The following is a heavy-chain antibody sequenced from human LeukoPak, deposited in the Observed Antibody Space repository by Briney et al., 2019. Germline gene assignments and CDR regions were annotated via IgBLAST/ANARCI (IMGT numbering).Heavy chain of an antibody. Sequence: GGSLRLSCAASGFTFSSYWMSWVRQAPGKGLEWVSGISGSGDSTYYADSVKGRFTISRDNSKNTLYLQMNSLRAEDTAVYYCARRSGIAVAGAFDYWGQGTLVIVSS. V-gene: IGHV3-23*01. CDR2: ISGSGDST. CDR3: ARRSGIAVAGAFDY. CDR1: GFTFSSYW. D-gene: IGHD6-19*01. J-gene: IGHJ4*02.